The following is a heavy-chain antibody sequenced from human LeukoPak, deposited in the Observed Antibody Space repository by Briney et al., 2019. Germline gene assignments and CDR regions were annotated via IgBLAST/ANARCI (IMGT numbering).Heavy chain of an antibody. V-gene: IGHV3-74*01. CDR2: INTGGSTT. J-gene: IGHJ4*02. CDR3: SRDLRGRDDY. Sequence: GGSLRLSCTASGFTFSSYWMHWVRQAPGKGLVWVSRINTGGSTTDYADSVKGRFTISRDNAKNTLYLQMNSLRAEDTAVYYCSRDLRGRDDYWGQGILVIVSS. CDR1: GFTFSSYW. D-gene: IGHD5-24*01.